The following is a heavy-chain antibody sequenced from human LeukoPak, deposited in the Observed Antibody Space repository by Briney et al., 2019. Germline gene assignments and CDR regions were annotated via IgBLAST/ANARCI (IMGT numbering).Heavy chain of an antibody. J-gene: IGHJ4*02. Sequence: SDTLSLTCTVSGGSISSSSYYWSRGPQPAGKGLEWPGRIYASRSTNYNPSLHSRVHLSEHTSKNQPPQTLTSVNAADTAVYYYAGAPAGSLDRRSRLDYWGQGTLVTVSS. CDR3: AGAPAGSLDRRSRLDY. D-gene: IGHD2-2*01. CDR2: IYASRST. V-gene: IGHV4-61*02. CDR1: GGSISSSSYY.